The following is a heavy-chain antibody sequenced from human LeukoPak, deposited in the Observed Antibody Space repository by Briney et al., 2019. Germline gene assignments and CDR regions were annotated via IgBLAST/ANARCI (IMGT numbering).Heavy chain of an antibody. CDR1: GGSISSSSYY. CDR3: ARRVDWGCSGGSCYLHNRFDP. V-gene: IGHV4-39*01. J-gene: IGHJ5*02. Sequence: KPSETLSLTCTVSGGSISSSSYYWGWIRQPPGKGLEWIGSIYYSGSTYYNPSLKSRVTISVDTSKNQFSLKLSSVTAADTAVYYCARRVDWGCSGGSCYLHNRFDPWGQGTLVTVSS. D-gene: IGHD2-15*01. CDR2: IYYSGST.